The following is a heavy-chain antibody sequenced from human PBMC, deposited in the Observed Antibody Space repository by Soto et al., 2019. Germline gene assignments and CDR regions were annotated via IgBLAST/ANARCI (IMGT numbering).Heavy chain of an antibody. J-gene: IGHJ6*02. V-gene: IGHV3-21*01. CDR1: GFTFSSYS. CDR2: ISSSSSNI. Sequence: GGSLRLSCAASGFTFSSYSMNWVRQAPGKGLEWVSSISSSSSNIYYADSVKGRFTISRDNAKNSLYLQMNSLRAEDTAVYYCARGYSSSWYLAYYYYYGMDVWGQGTTVTVSS. D-gene: IGHD6-13*01. CDR3: ARGYSSSWYLAYYYYYGMDV.